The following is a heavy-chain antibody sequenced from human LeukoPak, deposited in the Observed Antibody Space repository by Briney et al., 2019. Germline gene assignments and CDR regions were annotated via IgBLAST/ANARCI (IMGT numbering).Heavy chain of an antibody. J-gene: IGHJ5*02. D-gene: IGHD3-16*02. CDR2: IYYSGST. Sequence: SETLSVTSTVSRASINTNNCYWGWIRQPPGKWLEWIGSIYYSGSTYYNPSLKSRVTISIDTSKTQFSLTLSSVTAADTAVYYCARHWVWGSYRYGWFDPWGQGTLVTVSS. CDR1: RASINTNNCY. CDR3: ARHWVWGSYRYGWFDP. V-gene: IGHV4-39*01.